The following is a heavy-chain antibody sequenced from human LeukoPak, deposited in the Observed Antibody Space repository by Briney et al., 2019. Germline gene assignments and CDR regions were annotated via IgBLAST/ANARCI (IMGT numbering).Heavy chain of an antibody. V-gene: IGHV4-34*01. CDR2: INHSGST. J-gene: IGHJ4*02. CDR3: ARGLPAYCSSTSCYANDY. D-gene: IGHD2-2*01. Sequence: SCAASGFSFSDYWMSWIRQPPGKGLEWIGEINHSGSTNYNPSLKSRVTISVDTSKNQFSLKLSSVTAADTAVYYCARGLPAYCSSTSCYANDYWGQGTLVTVSS. CDR1: GFSFSDYW.